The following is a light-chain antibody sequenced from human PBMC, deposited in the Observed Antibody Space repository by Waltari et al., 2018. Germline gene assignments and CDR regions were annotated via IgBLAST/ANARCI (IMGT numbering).Light chain of an antibody. CDR3: CSDAGSGTYV. V-gene: IGLV2-23*02. CDR1: SSDIGKYNY. CDR2: EVT. J-gene: IGLJ1*01. Sequence: QSALTQPASVSGSPGQSITISCTGTSSDIGKYNYVSSYKHLPGNVPKDSNSEVTKRPSGLSNRFSGSKAGTTACLTISWLQADDDAEYYCCSDAGSGTYVFGTGTKLTVV.